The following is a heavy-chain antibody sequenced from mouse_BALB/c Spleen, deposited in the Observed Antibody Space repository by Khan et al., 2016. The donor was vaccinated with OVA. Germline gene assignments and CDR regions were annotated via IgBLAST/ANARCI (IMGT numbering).Heavy chain of an antibody. CDR1: GYTFTSYW. Sequence: QVQLQQSGAELARPGASVKLSCKSSGYTFTSYWMQWVKQRPGQGLEWIGAIYPGDGDTRYTQKFKGKATLTADKSSSTAYMQLSSLASEDSAVYYCASYRYDYFDYWGQRTTLTVSS. CDR3: ASYRYDYFDY. J-gene: IGHJ2*01. D-gene: IGHD2-14*01. CDR2: IYPGDGDT. V-gene: IGHV1-87*01.